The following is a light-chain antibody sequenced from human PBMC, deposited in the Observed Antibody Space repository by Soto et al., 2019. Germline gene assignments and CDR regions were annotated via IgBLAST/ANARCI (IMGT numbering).Light chain of an antibody. CDR2: GNS. V-gene: IGLV1-40*01. CDR3: QSYDSSLSGYV. J-gene: IGLJ1*01. CDR1: SSNIGAGYH. Sequence: VLTQPPSVSGAPGQRVTISCTGSSSNIGAGYHVHWYQQLPGTAPKLLIYGNSNRPSGVPDRFSGSKSGTSASLAITGLQAEAEADYYCQSYDSSLSGYVFGTGTKLTVL.